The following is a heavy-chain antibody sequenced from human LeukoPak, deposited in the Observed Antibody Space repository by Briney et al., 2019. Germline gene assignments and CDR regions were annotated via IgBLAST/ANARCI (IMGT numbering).Heavy chain of an antibody. V-gene: IGHV3-48*03. J-gene: IGHJ5*02. CDR1: GFTFSSYE. D-gene: IGHD1-14*01. Sequence: RAGGSLRLSCAASGFTFSSYEMNWVRQAPGKGLEWVSYISSSGSTIYYADSVKGRFTISRDNSKNTLYLQMNSLRAEDTAVYYCAKDIRVFWFDPWGQGTLVTVSS. CDR3: AKDIRVFWFDP. CDR2: ISSSGSTI.